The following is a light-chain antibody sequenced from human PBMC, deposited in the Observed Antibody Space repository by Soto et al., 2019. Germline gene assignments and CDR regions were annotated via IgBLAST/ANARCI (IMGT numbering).Light chain of an antibody. CDR3: QQRGDWPPT. CDR2: DTS. J-gene: IGKJ1*01. CDR1: QSVSSN. V-gene: IGKV3-11*01. Sequence: EIVLTQSPATLSLSPGERATLSRRASQSVSSNLAWYQQKPGQAPRLLMYDTSNRATGIPARFSGRGSGTDFTLTISSLEPEDFAVYYCQQRGDWPPTFGQGTKVDI.